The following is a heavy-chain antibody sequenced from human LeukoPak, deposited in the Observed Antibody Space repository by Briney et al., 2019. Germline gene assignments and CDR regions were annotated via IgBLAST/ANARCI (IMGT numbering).Heavy chain of an antibody. CDR1: GYTFTSFD. CDR2: MNPNSGNT. V-gene: IGHV1-8*01. Sequence: ASVKVSCKASGYTFTSFDINWVRQATGQRLEWMGWMNPNSGNTGYAQKFQGRVTMTRNTSISTAYMELSSLRSEDTAVYYCVRGRFLYYDSNRGFFDYWGQGTLVTVSS. J-gene: IGHJ4*02. CDR3: VRGRFLYYDSNRGFFDY. D-gene: IGHD3-22*01.